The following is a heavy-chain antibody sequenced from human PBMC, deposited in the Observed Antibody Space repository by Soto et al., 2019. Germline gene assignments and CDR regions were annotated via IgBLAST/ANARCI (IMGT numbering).Heavy chain of an antibody. V-gene: IGHV4-59*01. CDR2: VYNSGST. J-gene: IGHJ4*02. Sequence: SATLSLTCTVSGGSISSNHWTWIRQPPGKGLEWIGYVYNSGSTNYNPSLKSRVTISEDTSKSQFSLKVNSMTAADTAVYYCARYRREAVAGYTLDNWGQGILVTVS. D-gene: IGHD6-13*01. CDR1: GGSISSNH. CDR3: ARYRREAVAGYTLDN.